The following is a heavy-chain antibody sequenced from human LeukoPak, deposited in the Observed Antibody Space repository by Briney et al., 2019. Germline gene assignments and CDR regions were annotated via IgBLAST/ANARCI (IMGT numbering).Heavy chain of an antibody. D-gene: IGHD2-15*01. J-gene: IGHJ3*01. Sequence: ASVKVSCKTSGATINYTHWMRQAPGQGLEWMGWINSNIGGTSFAQIFQGRVSMTRDTSITTVYMELSSLKSDDTAVYYCASGLNTSGGFDLWGQGTMVTGSS. CDR2: INSNIGGT. CDR1: GATINY. CDR3: ASGLNTSGGFDL. V-gene: IGHV1-2*02.